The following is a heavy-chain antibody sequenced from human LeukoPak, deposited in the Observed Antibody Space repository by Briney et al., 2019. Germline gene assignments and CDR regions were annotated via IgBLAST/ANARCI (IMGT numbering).Heavy chain of an antibody. V-gene: IGHV3-23*01. CDR1: GFTFSNFA. J-gene: IGHJ5*02. D-gene: IGHD1-7*01. CDR3: ARGEYNWNYLHL. Sequence: PGGSLRLSCAASGFTFSNFAMSWVRPAPGKGLEWVSVISGSGSSTYYADSVKGRFTISRDNSKNTLYLQMNSLRADDTAVYYCARGEYNWNYLHLWGQGTLVTVSS. CDR2: ISGSGSST.